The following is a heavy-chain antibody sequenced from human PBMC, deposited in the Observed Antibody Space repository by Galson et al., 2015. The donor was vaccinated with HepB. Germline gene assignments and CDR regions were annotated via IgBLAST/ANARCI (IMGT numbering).Heavy chain of an antibody. D-gene: IGHD3-22*01. J-gene: IGHJ4*02. Sequence: SLRLSCAASGFTFSSYAMSWVRQAPGKGLEWVSAISGSGGSTYYADSVKGRFTISRDNSKNTLYLQMNSLRAEDTAVYYCAKDGALDSGYYYGSPGDWGQGTLVTVSS. CDR2: ISGSGGST. CDR1: GFTFSSYA. V-gene: IGHV3-23*01. CDR3: AKDGALDSGYYYGSPGD.